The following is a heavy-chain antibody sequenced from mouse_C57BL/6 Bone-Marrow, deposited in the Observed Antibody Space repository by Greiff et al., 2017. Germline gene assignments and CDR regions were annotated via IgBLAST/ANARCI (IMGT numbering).Heavy chain of an antibody. V-gene: IGHV14-4*01. J-gene: IGHJ2*01. CDR1: GFNIKDDY. Sequence: VQLQQSGAELVRPGASVKLSCTASGFNIKDDYLHWVKQRPEQGLEWIGWIDPENGDTEYASKFQGKATITADTSSNTAYLQLSSLTSEDTAVYYCTTDSPPLLDWGQGTTLTVSS. D-gene: IGHD2-10*01. CDR3: TTDSPPLLD. CDR2: IDPENGDT.